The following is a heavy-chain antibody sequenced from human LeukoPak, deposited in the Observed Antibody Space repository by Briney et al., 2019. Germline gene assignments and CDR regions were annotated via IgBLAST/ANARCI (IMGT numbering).Heavy chain of an antibody. D-gene: IGHD2-2*02. CDR2: IGPGGDT. J-gene: IGHJ4*02. CDR1: GFAFSTSD. Sequence: PGGSLRLSCTASGFAFSTSDLHWVRQATGKGREWGSAIGPGGDTYYPDCVKGRFTISRDISKNTLYLQMNSLRAEDTAMYYCARLGFVVPAVIFDYWGQGTLVTVS. CDR3: ARLGFVVPAVIFDY. V-gene: IGHV3-13*04.